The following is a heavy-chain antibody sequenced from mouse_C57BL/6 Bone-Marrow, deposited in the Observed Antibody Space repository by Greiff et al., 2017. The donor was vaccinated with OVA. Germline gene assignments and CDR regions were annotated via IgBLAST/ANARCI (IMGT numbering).Heavy chain of an antibody. J-gene: IGHJ3*01. CDR2: FSMYRDAT. CDR1: YFAFMASA. D-gene: IGHD2-1*01. Sequence: LQQPGAELVRPGSSVKLSCKDSYFAFMASAMPWVKQRPGHGLEWIGSFSMYRDATEYSENFKGKATLPVHTSSSTAYMELSSLTSEDSAVDYCSSGNYFAYWGQGTLVTVSA. CDR3: SSGNYFAY. V-gene: IGHV1-49*01.